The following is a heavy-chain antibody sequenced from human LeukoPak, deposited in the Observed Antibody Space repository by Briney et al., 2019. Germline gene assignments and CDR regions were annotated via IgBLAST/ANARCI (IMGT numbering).Heavy chain of an antibody. J-gene: IGHJ3*01. V-gene: IGHV4-4*02. CDR2: IYHSGST. CDR1: GDSISTSTW. CDR3: ARGHNENNYKSTIDV. D-gene: IGHD1/OR15-1a*01. Sequence: SETLSLTCAVSGDSISTSTWWNWVRQPPGKGLEWIGEIYHSGSTNRNPSLKSRVTISVDKTKNQFSLKLSSVTAADTAMYYCARGHNENNYKSTIDVWGQGTMVTASS.